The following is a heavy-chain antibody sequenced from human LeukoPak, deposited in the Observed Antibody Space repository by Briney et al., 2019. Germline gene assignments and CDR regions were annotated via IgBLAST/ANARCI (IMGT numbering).Heavy chain of an antibody. V-gene: IGHV3-21*01. Sequence: GGSLRLSCAASGFTFSSYEMNWVRQAPGKGLEWVSSISSSSSYIYYADSVKGRFTISRDNAKSSLYLQMNSLRAEDTAVYYCARDYYDSSGYYYFDYWDQGTLVTVSS. CDR2: ISSSSSYI. J-gene: IGHJ4*02. D-gene: IGHD3-22*01. CDR3: ARDYYDSSGYYYFDY. CDR1: GFTFSSYE.